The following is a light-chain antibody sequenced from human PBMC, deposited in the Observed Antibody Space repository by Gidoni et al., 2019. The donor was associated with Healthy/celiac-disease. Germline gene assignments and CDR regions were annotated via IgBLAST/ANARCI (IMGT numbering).Light chain of an antibody. V-gene: IGKV1-33*01. Sequence: DIQMTQSPSSLSASVGDRVTITCQASQDISNYLNWYQQKPGKAPKLLIYDASNLETGVPSRCSGSGSGTDFTFTISSLQPEDIATYYCQQYDKWFTFGPGTKVDIK. CDR3: QQYDKWFT. CDR1: QDISNY. CDR2: DAS. J-gene: IGKJ3*01.